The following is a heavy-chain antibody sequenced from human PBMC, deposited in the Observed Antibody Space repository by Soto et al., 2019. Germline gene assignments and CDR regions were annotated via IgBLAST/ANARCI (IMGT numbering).Heavy chain of an antibody. V-gene: IGHV4-59*01. CDR2: NYYSGST. D-gene: IGHD3-3*01. CDR1: GGSISSYY. CDR3: ARAKTIFGVVINYYYYYGMDV. J-gene: IGHJ6*02. Sequence: SETLSLTCTVSGGSISSYYWSWIRQPPGKGLEWIGYNYYSGSTNYNPSIKSRVTISVDTSKNQFSLKLSSVTAADTDVYYCARAKTIFGVVINYYYYYGMDVWGQGTTVTVSS.